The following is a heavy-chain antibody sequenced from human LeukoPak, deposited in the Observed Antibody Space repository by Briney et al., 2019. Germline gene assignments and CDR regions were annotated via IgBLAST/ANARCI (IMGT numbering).Heavy chain of an antibody. D-gene: IGHD4-17*01. V-gene: IGHV4-59*12. CDR2: IHYTGST. J-gene: IGHJ4*02. Sequence: PSETLSLTCTVAGGSISRYYWSWIRQSPGKGLECIGYIHYTGSTYYNPSLKSRVTISVDTSKNQFSLKLSSVNAGDTAVYYCARDASTGTTVTSYWGQGTLVTVSS. CDR3: ARDASTGTTVTSY. CDR1: GGSISRYY.